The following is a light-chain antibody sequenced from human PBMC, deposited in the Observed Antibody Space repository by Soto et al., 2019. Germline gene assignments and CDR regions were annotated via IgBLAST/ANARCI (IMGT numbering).Light chain of an antibody. CDR3: MPGSDWPLT. J-gene: IGKJ4*01. Sequence: DVVVTQSPLSLPVTLGQPASISCRSSQSLVYSDGNTYLNWFQQRPGQSPRRLLYQVSKRDSGVPDRVSGSGSGTELALRVRRLEADDVGVYCRMPGSDWPLTFGEATKLDIK. V-gene: IGKV2-30*01. CDR1: QSLVYSDGNTY. CDR2: QVS.